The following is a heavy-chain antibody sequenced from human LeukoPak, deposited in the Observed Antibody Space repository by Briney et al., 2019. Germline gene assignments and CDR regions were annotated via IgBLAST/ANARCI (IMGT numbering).Heavy chain of an antibody. CDR1: GFTFSSYA. V-gene: IGHV3-30-3*01. J-gene: IGHJ4*02. Sequence: GALRLSCAASGFTFSSYAMHWVRQAPGKGLEWVAVISYDGSNKYYADSAKGRFTISRDNSKNTLSLQMNSLRAEDTAVYYCAKDLAAEGTGSFDCWGQGTLVTVSS. CDR2: ISYDGSNK. CDR3: AKDLAAEGTGSFDC. D-gene: IGHD6-13*01.